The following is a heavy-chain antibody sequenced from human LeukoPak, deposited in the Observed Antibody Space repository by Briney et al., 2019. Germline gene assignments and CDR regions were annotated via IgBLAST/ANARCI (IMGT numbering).Heavy chain of an antibody. CDR3: AGHYYDSSGYIDY. V-gene: IGHV1-69*13. CDR1: GGTFSSYA. CDR2: IIPIFGTA. D-gene: IGHD3-22*01. Sequence: SVKVSCKASGGTFSSYAISWVRQAPGQGLEWMGGIIPIFGTANYAQKFQGRVTTTADESTSTAYMELSSLRSEDTAVYYCAGHYYDSSGYIDYWGQGTLVTVSS. J-gene: IGHJ4*02.